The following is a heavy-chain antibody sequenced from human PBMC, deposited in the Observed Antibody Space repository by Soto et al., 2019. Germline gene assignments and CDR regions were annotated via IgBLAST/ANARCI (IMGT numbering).Heavy chain of an antibody. V-gene: IGHV4-59*01. CDR3: ASTTHKDIVVVPAATLFGDYYYMDV. CDR2: IYYSGST. CDR1: GGSISSYY. D-gene: IGHD2-2*01. Sequence: ETLSLTCTVSGGSISSYYWSWIRQPPGKGLEWIGYIYYSGSTNYNPSLKSRVTISVDTSKNQFSLKLSSVTAADTAVYYCASTTHKDIVVVPAATLFGDYYYMDVWGKGTTVTVSS. J-gene: IGHJ6*03.